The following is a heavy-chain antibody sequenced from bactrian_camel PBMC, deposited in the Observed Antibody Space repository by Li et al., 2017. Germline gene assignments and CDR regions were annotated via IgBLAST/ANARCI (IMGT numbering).Heavy chain of an antibody. Sequence: DVQLVESGGGLVQPGGSLRLSCTASADTVTYYALAWFRQTPGKEREGVAVIYNGGGVTLYADSVKGRFTISQDKAENTLFLQMNNLKPEDTALYYCAAARVIGRCSVLLGTFARNLVTVWGQGTQVTVS. J-gene: IGHJ4*01. CDR2: IYNGGGVT. CDR3: AAARVIGRCSVLLGTFARNLVTV. V-gene: IGHV3S31*01. CDR1: ADTVTYYA. D-gene: IGHD2*01.